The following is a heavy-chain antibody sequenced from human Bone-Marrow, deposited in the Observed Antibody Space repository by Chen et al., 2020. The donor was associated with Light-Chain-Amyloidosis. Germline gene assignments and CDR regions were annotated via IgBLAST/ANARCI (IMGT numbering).Heavy chain of an antibody. D-gene: IGHD5-12*01. CDR2: IYPDDSDA. V-gene: IGHV5-51*01. CDR1: GYTFPNYW. Sequence: GKKPGESLKISCKGSGYTFPNYWIGWVRQMPGKGLEWMGVIYPDDSDARYSPSFEGQVTISADKSITTAYLQWRCLKASDTAMYYCARRRDGYNFDYWGQGTLVTVSS. J-gene: IGHJ4*02. CDR3: ARRRDGYNFDY.